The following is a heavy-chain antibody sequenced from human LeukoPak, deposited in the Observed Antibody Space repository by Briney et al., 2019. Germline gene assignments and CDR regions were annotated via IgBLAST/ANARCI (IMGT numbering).Heavy chain of an antibody. CDR3: ARDGLHLERRGLDV. J-gene: IGHJ6*04. CDR1: GGSFSRDA. D-gene: IGHD1-1*01. V-gene: IGHV1-69*13. CDR2: IIPIFGTT. Sequence: ASVKVSCKASGGSFSRDAISWVQQAPGQGLEWMGGIIPIFGTTNYAQKFQDRVMITADEFTSTAFMELTRLSSEDTAIYYCARDGLHLERRGLDVWGKGTTVTVSS.